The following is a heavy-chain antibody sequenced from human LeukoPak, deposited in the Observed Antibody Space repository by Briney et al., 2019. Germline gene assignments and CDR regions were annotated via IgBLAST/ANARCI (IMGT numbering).Heavy chain of an antibody. CDR2: IGISTSTI. D-gene: IGHD6-13*01. CDR3: ARDDAAAAGKDY. CDR1: GFTFSSYI. J-gene: IGHJ4*02. V-gene: IGHV3-48*02. Sequence: PGRSLRLSGAASGFTFSSYIMNWVRQAPGKRLEWVSYIGISTSTIYYADSVKGRFTISRDNAKNSLYLQMNSLRDEDTAVYYCARDDAAAAGKDYWGQGTLVTVSS.